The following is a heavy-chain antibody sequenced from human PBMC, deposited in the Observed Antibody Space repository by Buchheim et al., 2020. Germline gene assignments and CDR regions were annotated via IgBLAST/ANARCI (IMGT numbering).Heavy chain of an antibody. J-gene: IGHJ2*01. Sequence: EVELVESGGGLVQPGGSLRLSCAASGFSISRYDMHWVRQVPGKGLEWVSGIGLAGDTYYPASVRDRLIISRENAKNSLNLQMNNLRVGDTAVYYCARSSLVVAATGDWYFDVWGRGTL. D-gene: IGHD2-15*01. CDR2: IGLAGDT. CDR1: GFSISRYD. CDR3: ARSSLVVAATGDWYFDV. V-gene: IGHV3-13*04.